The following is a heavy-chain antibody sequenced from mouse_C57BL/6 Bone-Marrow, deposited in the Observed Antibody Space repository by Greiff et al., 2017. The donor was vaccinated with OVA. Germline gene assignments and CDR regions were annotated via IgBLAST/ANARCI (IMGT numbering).Heavy chain of an antibody. V-gene: IGHV7-1*01. J-gene: IGHJ2*01. D-gene: IGHD1-1*01. Sequence: EVKLVESGGGLVQSGRSLRLSCATSGFTFSDFYMEWVRQAPGKGLEWIAASRNKANDYTTEYSASVKGRFIVSRDTSQSILYLQMNALRAEDTAIYYCARSTVVGKNYFDYWGQGTTLTVSS. CDR1: GFTFSDFY. CDR3: ARSTVVGKNYFDY. CDR2: SRNKANDYTT.